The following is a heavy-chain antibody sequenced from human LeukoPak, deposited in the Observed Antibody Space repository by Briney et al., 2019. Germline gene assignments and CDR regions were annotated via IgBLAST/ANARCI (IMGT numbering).Heavy chain of an antibody. CDR3: ARRFQDNSWSEYFDY. V-gene: IGHV4-59*08. J-gene: IGHJ4*02. Sequence: PSETLSLTCTVSGGSISSYPWGWIRQPPGKGLEWIGYIYYSGSTSYNPSLKSRVTMSVDTSKNQFSLKLSSVTAADTAVYYCARRFQDNSWSEYFDYWGQGTLVTVSS. D-gene: IGHD6-13*01. CDR2: IYYSGST. CDR1: GGSISSYP.